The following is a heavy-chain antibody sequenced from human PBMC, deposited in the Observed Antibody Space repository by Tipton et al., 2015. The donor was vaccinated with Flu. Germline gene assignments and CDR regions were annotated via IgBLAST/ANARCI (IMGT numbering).Heavy chain of an antibody. CDR3: ARDRRTYTTGDYPVRYFDL. D-gene: IGHD4-17*01. V-gene: IGHV4-39*02. Sequence: TLSLTCTVSGGSISGSSYQWGWIRQPPGKGLEWIGTIYYSGDTYSNPSLKSRLTISVDTSNNQFSLRLTSVTAADTAVYYCARDRRTYTTGDYPVRYFDLWGPGTLVAVSS. J-gene: IGHJ4*02. CDR2: IYYSGDT. CDR1: GGSISGSSYQ.